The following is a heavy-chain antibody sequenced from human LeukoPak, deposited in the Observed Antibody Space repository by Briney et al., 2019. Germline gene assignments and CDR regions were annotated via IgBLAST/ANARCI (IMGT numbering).Heavy chain of an antibody. V-gene: IGHV3-23*01. CDR1: GFTCSSYA. CDR2: ISGSGGST. D-gene: IGHD6-19*01. Sequence: GGSLRLSCAASGFTCSSYARRWVRQAPGKGREGFSAISGSGGSTYYADSVKGRFTIYRDNSKNPLHLQMNSLRAEDTAVYYCAKNALMFSSGWYYYHYMDLWGKGPTVTVSS. CDR3: AKNALMFSSGWYYYHYMDL. J-gene: IGHJ6*03.